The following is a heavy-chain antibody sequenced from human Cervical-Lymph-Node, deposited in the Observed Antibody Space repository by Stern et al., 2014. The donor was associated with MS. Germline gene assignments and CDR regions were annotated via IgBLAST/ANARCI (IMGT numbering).Heavy chain of an antibody. J-gene: IGHJ4*02. D-gene: IGHD2-21*01. CDR2: ITPLFDAT. Sequence: VQLVESGAEVKKPGSSVKVSCQTSGGTFSTFAIGWVRQAPGPGLEWMVGITPLFDATNYAQKFQGRLTITADESTRTAYMELSSLRPDDTAMYYCARGDSEAPIYYFDYWGQGTLVTVSS. CDR3: ARGDSEAPIYYFDY. CDR1: GGTFSTFA. V-gene: IGHV1-69*01.